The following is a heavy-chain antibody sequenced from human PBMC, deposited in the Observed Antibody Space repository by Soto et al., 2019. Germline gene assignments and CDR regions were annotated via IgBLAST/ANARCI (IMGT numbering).Heavy chain of an antibody. D-gene: IGHD3-22*01. CDR3: ARSSGRPYYFDL. Sequence: QVQLQQWGAGLLKPSETLSLVCAVYGGSFSGYYWSCIRQTPGKGLEWLGEIHHSGSTNYNPSLTSRVYLSVDTSQDQFSLKRTSVTAADTAVYFCARSSGRPYYFDLWGQGTQVTVSS. CDR2: IHHSGST. CDR1: GGSFSGYY. J-gene: IGHJ4*02. V-gene: IGHV4-34*01.